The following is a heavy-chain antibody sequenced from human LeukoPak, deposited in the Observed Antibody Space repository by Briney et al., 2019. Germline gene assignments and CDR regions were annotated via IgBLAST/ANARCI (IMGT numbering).Heavy chain of an antibody. D-gene: IGHD3-10*01. J-gene: IGHJ4*02. CDR1: GFTVSSNY. CDR2: LYSGGST. V-gene: IGHV3-53*04. Sequence: GGSLRLSCAASGFTVSSNYMSWVRQAPGKGLEWVSVLYSGGSTYYADSVKGRFTISRHNSKNALYLQMNSLRAEDTAVYYCARVWFGELAFDYWGQGTLVTVSS. CDR3: ARVWFGELAFDY.